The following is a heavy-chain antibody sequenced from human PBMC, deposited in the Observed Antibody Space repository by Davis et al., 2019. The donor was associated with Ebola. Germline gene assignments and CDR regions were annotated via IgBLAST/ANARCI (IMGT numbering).Heavy chain of an antibody. D-gene: IGHD3-10*01. Sequence: GSLRLSCAASGFTFSSYSMNWVRQAPGKGLEWVSYISSSSSTIYYADSVKGRFTISRDNAKNSLYLQMNSLRAEDTAVYYCATDPVTIGGGYMDVWGKGTTVTVSS. CDR3: ATDPVTIGGGYMDV. V-gene: IGHV3-48*04. CDR2: ISSSSSTI. J-gene: IGHJ6*03. CDR1: GFTFSSYS.